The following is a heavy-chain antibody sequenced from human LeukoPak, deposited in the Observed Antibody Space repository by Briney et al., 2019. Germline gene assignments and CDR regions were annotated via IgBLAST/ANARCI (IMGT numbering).Heavy chain of an antibody. Sequence: GGSLRLSCAASGFTFSNAWMSWVRQAPGRGLEWVGRIKSRTDGGTTEYAAPVKGRFTISRDDSKNTLYLQMNSLKTEDTAVYFCTTERYSSAWYGGFDYWGQGTLVTVSS. J-gene: IGHJ4*02. CDR1: GFTFSNAW. D-gene: IGHD6-19*01. CDR3: TTERYSSAWYGGFDY. V-gene: IGHV3-15*01. CDR2: IKSRTDGGTT.